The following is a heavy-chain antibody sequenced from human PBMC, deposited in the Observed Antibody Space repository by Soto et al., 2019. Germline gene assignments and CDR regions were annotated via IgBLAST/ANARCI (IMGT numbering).Heavy chain of an antibody. Sequence: SVKVSCKTSGGSFSRYAFNWVRQAPGQGLEWMGGIIPMFATPTYAQKFQGRVTITADESTSTAYMELSSLTSEDTAVYYCARGREMATSRFYFDSWGQGTLVTVSS. CDR2: IIPMFATP. D-gene: IGHD5-12*01. V-gene: IGHV1-69*13. CDR1: GGSFSRYA. CDR3: ARGREMATSRFYFDS. J-gene: IGHJ4*01.